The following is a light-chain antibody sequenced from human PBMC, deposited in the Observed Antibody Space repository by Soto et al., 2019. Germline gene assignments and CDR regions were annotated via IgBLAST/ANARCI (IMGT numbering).Light chain of an antibody. CDR3: AAWDDSSREV. Sequence: QSVLTQPPSVSGTHRQRVSISCSGSTSNIGSNYVYWYQQLPGLAPKLLIYINNQRPSGVPDRFSGSKSGTSASLAISGLRSEDEADYYCAAWDDSSREVFGTGTKVTVL. CDR1: TSNIGSNY. J-gene: IGLJ1*01. V-gene: IGLV1-47*01. CDR2: INN.